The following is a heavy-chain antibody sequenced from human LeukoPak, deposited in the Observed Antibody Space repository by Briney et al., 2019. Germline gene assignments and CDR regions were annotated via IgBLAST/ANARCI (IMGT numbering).Heavy chain of an antibody. CDR3: AGPQTSGWWGFDY. CDR1: GFTFSSYG. J-gene: IGHJ4*02. V-gene: IGHV3-33*01. D-gene: IGHD2-15*01. CDR2: IWYDGSNK. Sequence: GGSLRLSCAASGFTFSSYGMHWVRQAPGKGLEGVAVIWYDGSNKYYADSVKGRFTISRDNSKNTLYLQMNSLRAEDTAVYYCAGPQTSGWWGFDYWGQGTLVTVSS.